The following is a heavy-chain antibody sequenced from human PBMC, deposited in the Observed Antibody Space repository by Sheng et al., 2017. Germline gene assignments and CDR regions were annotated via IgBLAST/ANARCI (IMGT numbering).Heavy chain of an antibody. V-gene: IGHV1-18*01. J-gene: IGHJ4*02. Sequence: QVQLVQSGAEVKKPGASVKVSCKASGYTFTSYDISWVRQAPGQGLEWMGWISVYNGNTNYAQKFQGRVTMTTDTSTSTAYMELRSLRSDDTAVYYCARDLYPKRYGDYGGYWGQGTLVTVSS. CDR1: GYTFTSYD. CDR3: ARDLYPKRYGDYGGY. D-gene: IGHD4-17*01. CDR2: ISVYNGNT.